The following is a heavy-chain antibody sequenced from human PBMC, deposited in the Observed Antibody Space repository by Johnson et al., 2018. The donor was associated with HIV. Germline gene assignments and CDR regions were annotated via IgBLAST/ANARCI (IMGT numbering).Heavy chain of an antibody. CDR2: IRYDGSKT. D-gene: IGHD1-26*01. J-gene: IGHJ3*02. CDR1: GFTFSSYG. Sequence: QVQLVESGGGVVQPGGSLRLSCAASGFTFSSYGMHWVRQAPGKGLEWVAFIRYDGSKTDYEDSVKGRFSISRDDSKNTLYLQMNSLRAEDTAVYHCAKMGYSGSYYVGAFDIWGQGTMVTVSS. CDR3: AKMGYSGSYYVGAFDI. V-gene: IGHV3-30*02.